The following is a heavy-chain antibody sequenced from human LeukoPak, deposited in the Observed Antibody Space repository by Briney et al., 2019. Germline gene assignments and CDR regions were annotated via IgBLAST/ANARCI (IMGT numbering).Heavy chain of an antibody. V-gene: IGHV3-30-3*01. D-gene: IGHD3-10*01. Sequence: GGSLRLSCAASGFTFSSYAMHWVRQAPGKGLEWVAVISYDGSNKYYADSVKGRFTISRDNSKNTLYLQMNSLRAEDTAVYYCARGAAVRGVSITAPRFDYWGQGTLVTVSS. CDR1: GFTFSSYA. J-gene: IGHJ4*02. CDR3: ARGAAVRGVSITAPRFDY. CDR2: ISYDGSNK.